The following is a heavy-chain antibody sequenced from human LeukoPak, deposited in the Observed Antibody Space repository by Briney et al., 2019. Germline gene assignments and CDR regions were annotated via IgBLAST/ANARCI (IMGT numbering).Heavy chain of an antibody. D-gene: IGHD1-1*01. CDR1: GYTFTSYG. J-gene: IGHJ4*02. Sequence: ASVKVSCKASGYTFTSYGISWVRQAPGQGLEWMGWISAYNGNTNYAQKLQGRVTMTTDTSTSTAYMELRSLRSDDTAVYYCARDRTTGPTPAIILRHWGQGTLVTVSS. CDR2: ISAYNGNT. CDR3: ARDRTTGPTPAIILRH. V-gene: IGHV1-18*01.